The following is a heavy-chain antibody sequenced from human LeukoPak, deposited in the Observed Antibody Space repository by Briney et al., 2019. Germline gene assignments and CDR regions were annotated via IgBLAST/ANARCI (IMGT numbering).Heavy chain of an antibody. CDR3: ARGEDYYDSSGYYHYYYYYMDV. J-gene: IGHJ6*03. D-gene: IGHD3-22*01. CDR1: GYTFTSYY. Sequence: ASVKVSCKASGYTFTSYYMHWVRQAPGQGLEWMGIINPSGGSTNYAQKFQGRVTITADKSTSTAYMELSSLRSEDTAVYYCARGEDYYDSSGYYHYYYYYMDVWGKGTTVTVSS. V-gene: IGHV1-46*01. CDR2: INPSGGST.